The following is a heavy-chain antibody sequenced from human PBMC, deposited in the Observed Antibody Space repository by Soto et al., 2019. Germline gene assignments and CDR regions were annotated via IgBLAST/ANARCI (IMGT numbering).Heavy chain of an antibody. CDR1: GGTFSSYT. CDR2: IIPTFGAA. Sequence: QVQLVQSGAEVKKPGSSVKVSCKASGGTFSSYTISWVRQAPGQGLEWMGGIIPTFGAASYAQKFQGRVTITADELTRTAYMELSSLRSDDTDVYYCTRAVRQVVFGGYYYYAMDAWGQGTTVAVSS. V-gene: IGHV1-69*12. J-gene: IGHJ6*02. CDR3: TRAVRQVVFGGYYYYAMDA. D-gene: IGHD3-10*01.